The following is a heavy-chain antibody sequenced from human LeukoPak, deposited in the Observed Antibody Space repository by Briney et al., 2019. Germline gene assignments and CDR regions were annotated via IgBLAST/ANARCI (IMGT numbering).Heavy chain of an antibody. J-gene: IGHJ4*02. D-gene: IGHD3-22*01. Sequence: PGGSLRLSCTASGFTFSDYWMTWVRQAPGKGLEWVAKIKLDGSEKDYVDSVKGRFTISRDNAKNSLYLQMDSLRAEDTAAYYCARLYYLDSSRYRPFDFWGQGTLVTVSS. CDR2: IKLDGSEK. CDR3: ARLYYLDSSRYRPFDF. CDR1: GFTFSDYW. V-gene: IGHV3-7*01.